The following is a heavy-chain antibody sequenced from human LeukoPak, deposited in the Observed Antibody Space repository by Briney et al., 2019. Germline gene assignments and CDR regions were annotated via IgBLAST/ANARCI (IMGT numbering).Heavy chain of an antibody. CDR1: GFTFSNAW. J-gene: IGHJ4*02. D-gene: IGHD6-13*01. CDR3: TTIAAAGQYDY. Sequence: GGSLRLSCAASGFTFSNAWMSWVHQAPGKGLEWVGRIKSKTHGGTTDYAAPVKGRFTISRDDSKNTLYLQMNSLKTEDTAVYYCTTIAAAGQYDYWGQGTLVTVSS. CDR2: IKSKTHGGTT. V-gene: IGHV3-15*01.